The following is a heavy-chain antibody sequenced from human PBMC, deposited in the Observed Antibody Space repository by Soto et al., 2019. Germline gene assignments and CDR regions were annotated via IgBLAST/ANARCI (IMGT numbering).Heavy chain of an antibody. J-gene: IGHJ4*02. D-gene: IGHD4-17*01. CDR2: LYCSGGT. Sequence: SETLSHTCTVSGGSISSYSWSWIRQPPGEGLGWVGNLYCSGGTKXXPSLTSRVXISVDTSENQFXLKLSXVTAACTAVYYCASFPSYGDHAVDSWGQGTPVTVX. CDR1: GGSISSYS. CDR3: ASFPSYGDHAVDS. V-gene: IGHV4-59*01.